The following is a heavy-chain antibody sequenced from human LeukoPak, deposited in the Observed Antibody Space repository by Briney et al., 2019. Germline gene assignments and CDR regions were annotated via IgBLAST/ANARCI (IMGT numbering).Heavy chain of an antibody. J-gene: IGHJ5*02. CDR3: ARDNGYSYENWFDP. CDR1: GFTFSSYS. CDR2: ISSSSSTI. Sequence: GGSLRLSCAASGFTFSSYSMNWVRQAPGKGVEWVSYISSSSSTIYYADTVKGRFTISRDNAKNSLYLQMNSLRAEDTAVYYCARDNGYSYENWFDPWGQGTLVTVSS. D-gene: IGHD5-18*01. V-gene: IGHV3-48*01.